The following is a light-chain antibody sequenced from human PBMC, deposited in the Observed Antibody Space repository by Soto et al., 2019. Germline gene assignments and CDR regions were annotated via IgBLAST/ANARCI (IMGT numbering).Light chain of an antibody. CDR1: QSISSY. CDR2: GAS. Sequence: EIVLTQSPGTLSLSPGERATLPCRASQSISSYLAWYQQKPGQAPRLLISGASTRATGIPDRFSGSGSGTDFTLTISRLEPEDFAVYYGLQYGSSPSTFGQGTNLEIK. J-gene: IGKJ2*01. V-gene: IGKV3-20*01. CDR3: LQYGSSPST.